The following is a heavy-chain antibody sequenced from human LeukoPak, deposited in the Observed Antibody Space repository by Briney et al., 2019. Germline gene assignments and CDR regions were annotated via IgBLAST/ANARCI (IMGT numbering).Heavy chain of an antibody. CDR2: ISGDTRNI. J-gene: IGHJ4*02. Sequence: PGGSLRLSCAASGFTFSRYSMNWVRQAPGKGLQWVSYISGDTRNINYSDSVKGRFTISRDNAKNSLYLQMNSLRDEDTAVYYCARDLNWAFDYWGQGSLVTVSS. V-gene: IGHV3-48*02. CDR3: ARDLNWAFDY. CDR1: GFTFSRYS. D-gene: IGHD7-27*01.